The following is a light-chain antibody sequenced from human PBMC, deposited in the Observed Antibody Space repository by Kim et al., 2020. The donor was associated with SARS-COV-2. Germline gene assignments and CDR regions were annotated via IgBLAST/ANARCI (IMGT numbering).Light chain of an antibody. V-gene: IGLV1-51*01. CDR2: DND. CDR3: GTWDNSLGSWV. CDR1: TSNIGRNL. J-gene: IGLJ1*01. Sequence: QSALTQTPSVSAAPGQKVTISCSGTTSNIGRNLVSWYQHLPGTAPKLLIYDNDNRPSGIPDRFSGSKSGTSATLDITGLQTGDEADFYCGTWDNSLGSWVLGTGTKVTVL.